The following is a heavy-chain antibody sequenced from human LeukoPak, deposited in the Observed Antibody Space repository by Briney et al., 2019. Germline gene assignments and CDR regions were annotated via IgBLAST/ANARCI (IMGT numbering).Heavy chain of an antibody. J-gene: IGHJ4*02. D-gene: IGHD4-23*01. CDR1: GASINTDNW. Sequence: PSETLSLTCAVSGASINTDNWWNWVRQPPGKGLEWIGQIYHSGSTYYNPSLKSRVTISVDTSKNQFSLKLSSVTAADTAVYYCASFRWWGQGTLVTVSS. CDR2: IYHSGST. V-gene: IGHV4-4*02. CDR3: ASFRW.